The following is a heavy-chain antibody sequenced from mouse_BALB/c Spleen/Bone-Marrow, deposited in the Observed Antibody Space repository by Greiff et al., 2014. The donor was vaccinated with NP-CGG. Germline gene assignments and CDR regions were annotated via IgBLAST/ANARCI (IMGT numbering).Heavy chain of an antibody. J-gene: IGHJ3*01. CDR2: IDPANGNT. CDR1: GFNIKDTY. V-gene: IGHV14-3*02. D-gene: IGHD1-1*01. CDR3: ASYYYGSSSFAY. Sequence: EVKLMESGAELVKPGASVKLSCTASGFNIKDTYMRWVKQRPEQGLEWIGRIDPANGNTKYDPKFQGKATITADTSSNTAYLQLSSLTSEDTAVYYCASYYYGSSSFAYWGQGTMVTVSA.